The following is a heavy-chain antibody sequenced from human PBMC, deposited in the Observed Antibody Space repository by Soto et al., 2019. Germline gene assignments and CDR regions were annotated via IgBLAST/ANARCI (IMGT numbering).Heavy chain of an antibody. CDR3: ARDARYDFWRGDYTGYYYYYMDV. CDR2: ISSSSSYI. V-gene: IGHV3-21*01. D-gene: IGHD3-3*01. CDR1: GFTFSSYS. J-gene: IGHJ6*03. Sequence: GGSLRLSCAASGFTFSSYSMNWVRQAPGKGLEWVSSISSSSSYIYYADSVKGRFTISRDNAKNSLYLQMNSLRAEDTAVYYCARDARYDFWRGDYTGYYYYYMDVWGKGTTVTVSS.